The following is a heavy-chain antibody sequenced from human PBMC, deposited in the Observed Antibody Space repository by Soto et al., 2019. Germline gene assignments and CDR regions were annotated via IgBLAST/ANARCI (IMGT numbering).Heavy chain of an antibody. D-gene: IGHD6-6*01. J-gene: IGHJ4*02. CDR2: ISGSGGST. CDR3: AKGIAARPRAPYFDY. CDR1: GFTFSSYA. V-gene: IGHV3-23*01. Sequence: GGSLRLSCAASGFTFSSYAMSWVRQAPGKGLEWVSAISGSGGSTYYADSVKGRFTISRDNSKNTLYLQMNSLRAEDTAVYYCAKGIAARPRAPYFDYWGRGTLVTVSS.